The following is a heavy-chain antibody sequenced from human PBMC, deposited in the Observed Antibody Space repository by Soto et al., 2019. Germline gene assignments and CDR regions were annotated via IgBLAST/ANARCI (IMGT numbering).Heavy chain of an antibody. CDR1: GFTFGGYG. Sequence: GGSLRLSCGASGFTFGGYGMNWVRQAPGKGLEWVSSISSSSSYIYYADSVKGRFTISRDNAKNSLYLQMNSLRAEDTAVYYCAREIAAAGNAYWGQGTLVTVSS. CDR3: AREIAAAGNAY. CDR2: ISSSSSYI. D-gene: IGHD6-13*01. J-gene: IGHJ4*02. V-gene: IGHV3-21*01.